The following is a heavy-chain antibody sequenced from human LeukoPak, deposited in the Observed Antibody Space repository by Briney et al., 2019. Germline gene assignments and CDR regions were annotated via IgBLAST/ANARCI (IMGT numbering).Heavy chain of an antibody. D-gene: IGHD3-10*02. J-gene: IGHJ5*02. CDR1: GYTFTSYY. CDR3: AREPVRGVINWFDP. CDR2: IIPIFGTA. V-gene: IGHV1-69*06. Sequence: ASVKVSCKASGYTFTSYYMHWVRQAPGQGLEWMGGIIPIFGTANYAQKFQGRVTITADKSTSTAYMELSSLRSEDTAVYYCAREPVRGVINWFDPWGQGTLVTVSS.